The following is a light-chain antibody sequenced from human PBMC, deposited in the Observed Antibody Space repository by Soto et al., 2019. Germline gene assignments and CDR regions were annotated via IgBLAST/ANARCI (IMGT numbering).Light chain of an antibody. J-gene: IGKJ5*01. Sequence: DIQMTQSPSSLSASVGDRVTITCRASQDISNYLNWYQQRPGKAPKLLIYDASNLERGLPSRFSGTRSGTHFTFAITSLKPEDVATYYCQQSDSLPITFGQGTRLEI. V-gene: IGKV1-33*01. CDR3: QQSDSLPIT. CDR2: DAS. CDR1: QDISNY.